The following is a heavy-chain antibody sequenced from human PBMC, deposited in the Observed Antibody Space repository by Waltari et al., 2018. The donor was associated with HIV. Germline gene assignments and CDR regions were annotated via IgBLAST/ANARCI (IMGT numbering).Heavy chain of an antibody. CDR3: ASPSIRAGMDV. D-gene: IGHD2-2*02. J-gene: IGHJ6*02. CDR2: IEQEGSEK. V-gene: IGHV3-7*01. CDR1: GFTFSNFW. Sequence: EVQLVESGGGLVQPGGSLRLSCAASGFTFSNFWMGWVRQAPGKGLEWSANIEQEGSEKYYVDSVKGRFTISRDNAKNSLYLQMNSLRAEDTAVYYCASPSIRAGMDVWGQGTTVTVSS.